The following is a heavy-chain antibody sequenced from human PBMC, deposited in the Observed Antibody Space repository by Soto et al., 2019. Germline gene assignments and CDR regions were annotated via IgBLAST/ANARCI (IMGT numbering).Heavy chain of an antibody. J-gene: IGHJ3*02. V-gene: IGHV3-33*05. CDR1: GFTFSKYG. Sequence: QVQLVESGGGVVQPGRSLRLSCAASGFTFSKYGMHWVRQAPGKGLEWVAVILPDGGDQSYGDSVKGRFTISRDNSKNTLYLQINSLRVEDTAVYYCARDDDRSDNGLDMGGQGTMVTVSS. CDR2: ILPDGGDQ. CDR3: ARDDDRSDNGLDM. D-gene: IGHD2-8*01.